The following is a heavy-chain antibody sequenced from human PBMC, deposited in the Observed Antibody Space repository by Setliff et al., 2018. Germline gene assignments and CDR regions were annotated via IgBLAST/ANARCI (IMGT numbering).Heavy chain of an antibody. V-gene: IGHV3-23*01. J-gene: IGHJ4*02. D-gene: IGHD3-22*01. Sequence: PGGSLRLSCAASGFSFRTYAMSWVRQAPGKGLEWVSTITIDDAYSYYADSVKGRFTIARDNSQNTLYLQMNSLRAEDTAVYYCAKDTHYYSSSGYYCFDYWGQGTLVTVSS. CDR2: ITIDDAYS. CDR1: GFSFRTYA. CDR3: AKDTHYYSSSGYYCFDY.